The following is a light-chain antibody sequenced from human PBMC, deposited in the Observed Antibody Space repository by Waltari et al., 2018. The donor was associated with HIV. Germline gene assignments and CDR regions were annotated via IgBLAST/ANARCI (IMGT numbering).Light chain of an antibody. CDR2: EVS. V-gene: IGLV2-23*02. CDR1: SSDVGSYKL. J-gene: IGLJ2*01. CDR3: CSYAGTSTYVA. Sequence: QSALTQPASESGSPGQSITISCTGTSSDVGSYKLVSWYQQHPGKAPKLTIYEVSKRPSGVSNRFHGSKSGNTASLTISGLQAEDEADYYCCSYAGTSTYVAFGGGTKLTVL.